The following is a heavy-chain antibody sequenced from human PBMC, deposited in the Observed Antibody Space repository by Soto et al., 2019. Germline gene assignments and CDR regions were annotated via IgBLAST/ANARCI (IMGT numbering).Heavy chain of an antibody. CDR1: GDSITSSSHY. Sequence: SSETLSLTCTVSGDSITSSSHYWGWIRQPPGKGLECIANIYYSGTTYYNPSLKSRVTMSVDTSKNQFSLKLTSVTAVDTAVYYCARREIQGPIDYWGQGTLVTVSS. V-gene: IGHV4-39*07. CDR3: ARREIQGPIDY. CDR2: IYYSGTT. J-gene: IGHJ4*02. D-gene: IGHD1-26*01.